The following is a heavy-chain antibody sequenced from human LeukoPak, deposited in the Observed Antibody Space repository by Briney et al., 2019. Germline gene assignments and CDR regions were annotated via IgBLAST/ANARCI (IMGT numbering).Heavy chain of an antibody. J-gene: IGHJ4*02. V-gene: IGHV3-30*03. CDR3: ARGPPTLRRSSWPFDY. CDR2: ISYDGSNK. Sequence: GGSLRLSCAASGFTFSSYGMHWVRQAPGKGLEWVAVISYDGSNKYYADSVKGRFTISRDNSKNTLYLQMNSLRAEDTAVYYCARGPPTLRRSSWPFDYWGQGTLVTVSS. CDR1: GFTFSSYG. D-gene: IGHD6-13*01.